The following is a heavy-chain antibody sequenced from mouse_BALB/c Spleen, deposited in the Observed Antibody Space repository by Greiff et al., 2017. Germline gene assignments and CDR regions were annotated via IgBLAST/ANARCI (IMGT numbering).Heavy chain of an antibody. CDR2: ISYSGST. V-gene: IGHV3-8*02. Sequence: EVKLQESGPSLVKPSQTLSLTCSVTGDSITSGYWNWIRKFPGNKLEYMGYISYSGSTYYNPSLKSRISITRDTSKNQYYLQLNSVTTEDTATYYCARCSYYGSSYGAMDYWGQGTSVTVSS. CDR3: ARCSYYGSSYGAMDY. CDR1: GDSITSGY. D-gene: IGHD1-1*01. J-gene: IGHJ4*01.